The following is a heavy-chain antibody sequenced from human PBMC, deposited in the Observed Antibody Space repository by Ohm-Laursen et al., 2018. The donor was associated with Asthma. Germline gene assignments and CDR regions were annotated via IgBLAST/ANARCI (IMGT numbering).Heavy chain of an antibody. CDR3: ARDQAYCGGDCYSPGYGMDV. D-gene: IGHD2-21*02. V-gene: IGHV1-2*04. Sequence: GASVKASCKASGGTFSSYAISWVRQAPGQGLEWMGWINPNSGGTNYAQKFQGWVTMTRDTSISTAYMELSSLRSEDTAVYYCARDQAYCGGDCYSPGYGMDVWGQGTTVTVSS. J-gene: IGHJ6*02. CDR1: GGTFSSYA. CDR2: INPNSGGT.